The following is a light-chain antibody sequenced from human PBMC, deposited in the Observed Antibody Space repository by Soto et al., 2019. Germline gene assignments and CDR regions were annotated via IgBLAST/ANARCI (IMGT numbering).Light chain of an antibody. CDR2: GNS. CDR1: SSNIGAGYD. CDR3: QSYDSSLRGRV. Sequence: QPVLTQPPSVSGAPGQRVTIPCTGSSSNIGAGYDVHWYQQLPGTAPKLLIYGNSNRPSGVPDRFSGSKSGTSASLAITGLQAEDEADYYCQSYDSSLRGRVFGGGTKLTVL. V-gene: IGLV1-40*01. J-gene: IGLJ3*02.